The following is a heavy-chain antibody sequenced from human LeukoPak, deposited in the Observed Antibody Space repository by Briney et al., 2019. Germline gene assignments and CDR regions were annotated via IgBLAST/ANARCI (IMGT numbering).Heavy chain of an antibody. CDR2: IPSAGDT. CDR1: GFTFSTYD. V-gene: IGHV3-13*01. D-gene: IGHD1-7*01. Sequence: GGSVRLSCAASGFTFSTYDMRWVRQALGKGLEWVSGIPSAGDTLYSAYVKGRFTISGENAKKSSYLQMNSLRAGDTAVYYCARGGELGFDTWGQGTLVTVSS. CDR3: ARGGELGFDT. J-gene: IGHJ5*02.